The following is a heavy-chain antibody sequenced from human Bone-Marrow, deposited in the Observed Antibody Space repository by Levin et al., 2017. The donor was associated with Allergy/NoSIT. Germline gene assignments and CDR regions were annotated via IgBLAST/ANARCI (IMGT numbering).Heavy chain of an antibody. CDR1: GFTFSDYR. J-gene: IGHJ3*01. D-gene: IGHD2/OR15-2a*01. CDR3: VRGIIGDVRVAHKEAFDV. V-gene: IGHV3-21*01. CDR2: ISSDSSDL. Sequence: SCIVSGFTFSDYRIYWVRQAPGKGLEWISSISSDSSDLYYADSVKGRFTISRDNAKNSLTLQVSSLRAEDTAVYHCVRGIIGDVRVAHKEAFDVWGPGTMVTVSS.